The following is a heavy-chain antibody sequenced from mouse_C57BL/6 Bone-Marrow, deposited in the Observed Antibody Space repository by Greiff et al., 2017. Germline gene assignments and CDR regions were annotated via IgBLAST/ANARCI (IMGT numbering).Heavy chain of an antibody. D-gene: IGHD4-1*01. J-gene: IGHJ1*03. V-gene: IGHV3-6*01. Sequence: ESGPGLVKPSQSLSLTCSVTGYSITSGYYWNWIRQFPGNKLEWMGYISYDGSNNYNPSLKNRISITRDTSKNQFFLKLNSVTTEDTATYYCAREGVGRSYWYFDVWGTGTTVTVSS. CDR2: ISYDGSN. CDR1: GYSITSGYY. CDR3: AREGVGRSYWYFDV.